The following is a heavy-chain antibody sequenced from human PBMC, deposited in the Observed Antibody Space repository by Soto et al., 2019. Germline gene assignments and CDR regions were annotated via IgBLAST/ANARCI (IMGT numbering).Heavy chain of an antibody. D-gene: IGHD5-12*01. CDR3: ARGGVVSGYGYSDPT. CDR1: GYTFTSYA. Sequence: GASVKVSCKASGYTFTSYAMHWVRQAPGQRLEWMGWINAGNGNTKYSQKFQGRVTITRDTSASTAYMELSSLRSEDTAVYYCARGGVVSGYGYSDPTWGQGTLVTVSS. J-gene: IGHJ5*02. V-gene: IGHV1-3*01. CDR2: INAGNGNT.